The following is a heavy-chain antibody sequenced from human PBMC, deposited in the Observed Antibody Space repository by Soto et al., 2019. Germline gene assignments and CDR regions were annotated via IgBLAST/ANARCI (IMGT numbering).Heavy chain of an antibody. CDR1: GYTFTSYG. CDR3: AREGVVPYYYYGMDV. J-gene: IGHJ6*02. CDR2: ISGYNGKT. V-gene: IGHV1-18*01. D-gene: IGHD3-10*01. Sequence: QVQLVQSGGEVKKPGASVKVSCKASGYTFTSYGISWVRQAPGQGLEWMGWISGYNGKTNYAQKVQDRVTMTTDTSTSTVYMELRTLRPDDTAVYYCAREGVVPYYYYGMDVWGQGTAVTVSS.